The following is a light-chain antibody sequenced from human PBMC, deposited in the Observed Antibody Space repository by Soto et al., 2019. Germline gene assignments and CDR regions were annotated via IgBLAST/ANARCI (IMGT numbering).Light chain of an antibody. V-gene: IGLV2-11*01. Sequence: LTQPRSVSGSPGQSVTISCTGTSSDVGGYNYVSWYQQHPGKAPKLMIYDVSQRPSGVPDRFSGSKSGNTASLTISGLQAEDEADYYCCSYAGSHFLFGGGTKLTVL. CDR3: CSYAGSHFL. J-gene: IGLJ2*01. CDR2: DVS. CDR1: SSDVGGYNY.